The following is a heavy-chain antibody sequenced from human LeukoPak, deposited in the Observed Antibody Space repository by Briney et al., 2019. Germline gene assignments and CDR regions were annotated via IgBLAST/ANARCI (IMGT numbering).Heavy chain of an antibody. Sequence: LGESLKISCKGSGYSFNNYRISWVRQMPGKGLEWMGTIDPTDSYTKYSPSFQGHVTISLDKSISTAYLQWSGLRASDTAMYYCVRQGRYRIDYWGQGALVTVSS. V-gene: IGHV5-10-1*01. CDR3: VRQGRYRIDY. CDR2: IDPTDSYT. D-gene: IGHD3-16*02. CDR1: GYSFNNYR. J-gene: IGHJ4*02.